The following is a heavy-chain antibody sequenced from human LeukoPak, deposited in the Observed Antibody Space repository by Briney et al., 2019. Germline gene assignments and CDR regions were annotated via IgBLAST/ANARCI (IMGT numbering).Heavy chain of an antibody. CDR1: GYSIGSGYY. CDR3: ARVPHTGYPPRPYYLDY. Sequence: SETLSLTCAVSGYSIGSGYYWGWIRQPPGKGLKWIGSIYHNGNTYYNPSLKSRVTISVDTSKNQFSLKVNSVTAADTAVYYCARVPHTGYPPRPYYLDYWGQGTLVTVSS. CDR2: IYHNGNT. D-gene: IGHD3-9*01. V-gene: IGHV4-38-2*01. J-gene: IGHJ4*02.